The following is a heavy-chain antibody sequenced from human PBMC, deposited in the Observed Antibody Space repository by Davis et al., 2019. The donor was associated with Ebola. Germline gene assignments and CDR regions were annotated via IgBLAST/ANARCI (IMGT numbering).Heavy chain of an antibody. J-gene: IGHJ4*02. Sequence: GESLKISCAASGFTFSNYWIHWVRQAPGKGLVWVSIIKSDGSITRYADSVKGRFTVSRDNAKNTLYLQMNSLRPEDTAVYYCVRDTGRTPDFWGQGALVTVSS. V-gene: IGHV3-74*01. CDR1: GFTFSNYW. D-gene: IGHD4-17*01. CDR2: IKSDGSIT. CDR3: VRDTGRTPDF.